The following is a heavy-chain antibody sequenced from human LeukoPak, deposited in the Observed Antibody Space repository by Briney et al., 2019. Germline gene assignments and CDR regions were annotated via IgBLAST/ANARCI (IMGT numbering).Heavy chain of an antibody. CDR3: ARGSGYSYGTIDY. CDR2: ISYDGSND. J-gene: IGHJ4*02. CDR1: GFTFSSYG. D-gene: IGHD5-18*01. Sequence: GMSLRLSCAASGFTFSSYGMHWVRQAPGKGLEWVAIISYDGSNDYYGDSVKGRFTISRDNPKNTVDLQMNSLRAEDTAVYYCARGSGYSYGTIDYWGQGSLVTVS. V-gene: IGHV3-33*01.